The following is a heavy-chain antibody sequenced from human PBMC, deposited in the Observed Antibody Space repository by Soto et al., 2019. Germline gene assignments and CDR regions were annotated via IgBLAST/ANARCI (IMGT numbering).Heavy chain of an antibody. CDR1: GFTVSSNY. V-gene: IGHV3-53*01. J-gene: IGHJ6*02. CDR2: IYSGGST. CDR3: ARGRNWNDSPTSVRYYYYYGMDV. Sequence: PWGSLRLSCAASGFTVSSNYMSWVRQAPGKGLEWVSVIYSGGSTYYADSVKGRSTISRDNSKNTLYLQMNSLRAEDTAVYYCARGRNWNDSPTSVRYYYYYGMDVWGQGTTVTVSS. D-gene: IGHD1-1*01.